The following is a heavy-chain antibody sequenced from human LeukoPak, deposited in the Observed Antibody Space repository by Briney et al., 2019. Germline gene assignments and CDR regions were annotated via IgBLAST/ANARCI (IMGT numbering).Heavy chain of an antibody. CDR3: ARSDGSGSYGAVDY. D-gene: IGHD3-10*01. CDR2: INPSGGST. Sequence: ASVKVSCKASGGTFSSYAISWVRQAPGQGLEWMGIINPSGGSTSYAQKFQGRVTMTRDTSTSTVYMELSSLRSEDTAVYYCARSDGSGSYGAVDYWGQGTLVTVSS. CDR1: GGTFSSYA. J-gene: IGHJ4*02. V-gene: IGHV1-46*01.